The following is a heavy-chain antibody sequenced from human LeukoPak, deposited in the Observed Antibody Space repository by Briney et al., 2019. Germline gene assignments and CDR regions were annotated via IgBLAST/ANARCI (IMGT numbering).Heavy chain of an antibody. CDR3: AKVSETATPYWYFDL. J-gene: IGHJ2*01. CDR2: IYYSGST. V-gene: IGHV4-39*07. CDR1: GGSISSSSYY. Sequence: SETLSLTCTVSGGSISSSSYYWGWIRQPPGKGLEWIGSIYYSGSTYYNPSLKSRVTISVDTSKNQFSLKLSSVTAADTAVYYCAKVSETATPYWYFDLWGRGTLVTVSS.